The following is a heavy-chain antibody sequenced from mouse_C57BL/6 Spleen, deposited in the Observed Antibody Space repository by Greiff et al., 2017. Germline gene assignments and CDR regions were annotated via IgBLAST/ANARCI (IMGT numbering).Heavy chain of an antibody. CDR2: IYPGDGDT. CDR1: GYAFSSYW. Sequence: QIQLQQSGAELVKPGASVKISCKASGYAFSSYWMNWVKQRPGKGLEWIGQIYPGDGDTTYNGKFKGKATLTADKSSSTAYMQLSSLTSEDSAVYFCARSYYDYDGFDYWGQGTTLTVSS. V-gene: IGHV1-80*01. D-gene: IGHD2-4*01. J-gene: IGHJ2*01. CDR3: ARSYYDYDGFDY.